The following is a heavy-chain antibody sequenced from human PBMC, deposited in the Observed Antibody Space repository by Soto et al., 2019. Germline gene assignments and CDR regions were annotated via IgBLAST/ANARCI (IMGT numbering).Heavy chain of an antibody. D-gene: IGHD3-16*02. Sequence: QVQLVQSGAEVKKPGSSVKVSCKASGGTFSSYAISWVRQAPGQGLEWMGGIIPIFGTANYAQKFQGRVTITADESTSTAHMELSSLRSEDTAVYYWARGPTYDYVWGSYRSLDYWGQGTLVTVSS. CDR2: IIPIFGTA. CDR3: ARGPTYDYVWGSYRSLDY. CDR1: GGTFSSYA. V-gene: IGHV1-69*01. J-gene: IGHJ4*02.